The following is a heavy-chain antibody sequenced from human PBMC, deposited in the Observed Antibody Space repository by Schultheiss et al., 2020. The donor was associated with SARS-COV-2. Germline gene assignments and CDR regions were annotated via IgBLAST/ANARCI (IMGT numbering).Heavy chain of an antibody. CDR1: GGSISSYY. CDR2: IYYSGST. Sequence: SQTLSLTCTVSGGSISSYYWSWIRQPPGKGLEWIGYIYYSGSTNYNPSLKSRVTISVDRSKNQFSLKLSSVTAADTAVYYCARGGTAAGTGYFDYWGQGTLVTVSS. J-gene: IGHJ4*02. V-gene: IGHV4-59*12. D-gene: IGHD6-13*01. CDR3: ARGGTAAGTGYFDY.